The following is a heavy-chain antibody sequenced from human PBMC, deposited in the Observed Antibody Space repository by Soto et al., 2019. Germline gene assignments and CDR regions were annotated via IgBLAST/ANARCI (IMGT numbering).Heavy chain of an antibody. J-gene: IGHJ3*02. V-gene: IGHV3-48*01. Sequence: EVQLVESGGGLVQPGGSLRLSCAASGFTFSSYSMNWVRQAPGKGLEWVSYISSSSSTIYYADSVKGRFTISRDNSKNTLYLQMNSLRAEDTAVYYCAKDTSRGRGHAFDIWGQGTMVTVSS. D-gene: IGHD1-1*01. CDR2: ISSSSSTI. CDR1: GFTFSSYS. CDR3: AKDTSRGRGHAFDI.